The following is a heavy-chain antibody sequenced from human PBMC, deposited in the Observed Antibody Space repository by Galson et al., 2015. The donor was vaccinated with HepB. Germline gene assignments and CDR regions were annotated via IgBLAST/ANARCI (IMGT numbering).Heavy chain of an antibody. J-gene: IGHJ6*02. V-gene: IGHV1-69*13. D-gene: IGHD2-21*02. CDR2: IIPIFGTA. Sequence: SVKVSCKASGGTFSSYAISWVRQAPGQGLEWMGGIIPIFGTANYAQKFQGRVTITADESTSTAYMEPSSLRSEDTAVYYCAGHLAYCGGDCLNGMDVWGQGTTVTVSS. CDR3: AGHLAYCGGDCLNGMDV. CDR1: GGTFSSYA.